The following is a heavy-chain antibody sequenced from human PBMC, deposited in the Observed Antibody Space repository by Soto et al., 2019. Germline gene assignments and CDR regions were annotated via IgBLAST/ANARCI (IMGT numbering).Heavy chain of an antibody. Sequence: SETLSLTCSVSGDSISKTTSYWGWIRQPPGKGLEWIGTIYHSGSTYYNPSLMSRVTLSVDKSKNQFSLKLNSVTAADTAVYYCARRVGSCSGTSCNGWFDPWGQGTLVTVLL. J-gene: IGHJ5*02. CDR2: IYHSGST. D-gene: IGHD2-2*01. CDR1: GDSISKTTSY. CDR3: ARRVGSCSGTSCNGWFDP. V-gene: IGHV4-39*01.